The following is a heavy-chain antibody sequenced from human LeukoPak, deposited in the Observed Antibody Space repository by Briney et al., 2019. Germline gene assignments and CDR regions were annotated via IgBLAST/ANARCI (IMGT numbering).Heavy chain of an antibody. V-gene: IGHV3-48*03. Sequence: PGGSLRLSCAASGFTFSSYEMNWVRQAPGKGLEWVSYISSSGSTIYYADSVKGRFTISRDNAKNSLYLQMNSLRAEDTAVYYCARVDYSGSWPYYFDYWGQGTLVTVSS. CDR1: GFTFSSYE. CDR2: ISSSGSTI. CDR3: ARVDYSGSWPYYFDY. J-gene: IGHJ4*02. D-gene: IGHD6-13*01.